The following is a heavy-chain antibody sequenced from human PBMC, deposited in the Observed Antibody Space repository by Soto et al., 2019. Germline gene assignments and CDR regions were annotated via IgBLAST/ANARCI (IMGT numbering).Heavy chain of an antibody. CDR1: GGSISSGGYY. CDR2: IYYSGST. D-gene: IGHD3-10*01. V-gene: IGHV4-31*03. CDR3: ARTPGVLWFGTYGMDV. J-gene: IGHJ6*02. Sequence: SETLSLTCTVSGGSISSGGYYWSWIRQHPGKGLEWIGYIYYSGSTYYNPSLKSRVTISVDTSKNQFSLKLSSVTAADTAVYYCARTPGVLWFGTYGMDVWGQGTTVTVSS.